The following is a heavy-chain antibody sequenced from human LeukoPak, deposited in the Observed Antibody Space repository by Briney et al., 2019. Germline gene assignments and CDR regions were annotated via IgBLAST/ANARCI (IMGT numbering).Heavy chain of an antibody. J-gene: IGHJ4*02. CDR1: GGSISSSNW. D-gene: IGHD6-13*01. V-gene: IGHV4-4*02. CDR2: IYHNGST. CDR3: ARVNSYSSSWLLED. Sequence: PSETLSLTCAVSGGSISSSNWWSWVRQPPGKGLEWIGEIYHNGSTNYNPSLKSRVTMSVDTSKNQFSLKLSSVTAADTAVYYCARVNSYSSSWLLEDWGQGTLVTVSS.